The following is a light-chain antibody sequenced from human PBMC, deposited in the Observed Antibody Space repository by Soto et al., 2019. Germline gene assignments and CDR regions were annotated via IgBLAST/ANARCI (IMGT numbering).Light chain of an antibody. V-gene: IGKV3-11*01. CDR2: GIS. CDR1: QSVGSDY. J-gene: IGKJ5*01. CDR3: QHRSSWPVS. Sequence: EIVLTQTPGTLSLSPGERATLSCRASQSVGSDYLAWYQQKPGQAPRILIYGISNRATGIPARFSGSGSGTDFTLTICCLAPEDFVVYYCQHRSSWPVSFGQGTRLEI.